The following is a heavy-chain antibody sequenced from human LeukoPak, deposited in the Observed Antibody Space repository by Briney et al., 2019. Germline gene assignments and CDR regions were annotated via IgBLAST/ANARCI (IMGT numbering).Heavy chain of an antibody. J-gene: IGHJ4*02. Sequence: SETLSLTCTVAYDSISSYYWSWIRQPPGKGLEWIGYIHNSGGTMYNPSLKSRLAMSLDTSKNQFSLNLNSVTAADTAVYYCARGIRGAADYWGQGTLVTVSS. V-gene: IGHV4-59*01. D-gene: IGHD3-16*01. CDR1: YDSISSYY. CDR3: ARGIRGAADY. CDR2: IHNSGGT.